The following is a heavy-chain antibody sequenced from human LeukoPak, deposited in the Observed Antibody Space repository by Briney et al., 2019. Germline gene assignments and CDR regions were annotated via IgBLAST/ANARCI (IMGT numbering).Heavy chain of an antibody. CDR2: IYSDNT. V-gene: IGHV3-23*03. Sequence: GGSLRLSCAASGFTFNSYGMHWVRQAPGKGLEWVSFIYSDNTHYSDSVKGRFTISRDNSKNTLYLQMNSLRAEDTAVYYCAKGSIVGATSYYYMDVWGKGTTVTISS. CDR3: AKGSIVGATSYYYMDV. J-gene: IGHJ6*03. D-gene: IGHD1-26*01. CDR1: GFTFNSYG.